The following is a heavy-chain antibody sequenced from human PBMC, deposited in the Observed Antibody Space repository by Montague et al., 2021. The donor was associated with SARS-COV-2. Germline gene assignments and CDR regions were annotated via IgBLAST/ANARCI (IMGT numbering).Heavy chain of an antibody. D-gene: IGHD1-26*01. CDR3: AREVESSGDWFGP. V-gene: IGHV3-7*01. J-gene: IGHJ5*02. CDR2: IRGSGGRK. CDR1: GYSFSTFW. Sequence: SLRLSCAGSGYSFSTFWMSWVRQAPGKGLEWVSNIRGSGGRKSYVDTVKGRFTISRDNSKKTLYLNMNSLRGDDTAVYYCAREVESSGDWFGPWGQGTLVIVSS.